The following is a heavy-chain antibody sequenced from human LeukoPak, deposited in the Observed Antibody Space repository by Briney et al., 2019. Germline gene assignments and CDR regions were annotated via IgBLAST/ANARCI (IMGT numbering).Heavy chain of an antibody. CDR2: INPNSGGT. Sequence: GASVKVSCKASGYTFTGYYMHWVRQAPGQGLEWMVWINPNSGGTNYAQKFQGRVTMTRDTSISTAYMELSRLRSDDTAVYYCARGGDCYSSENDAFDIWGQGTMVTVSS. V-gene: IGHV1-2*02. D-gene: IGHD2-21*02. CDR3: ARGGDCYSSENDAFDI. J-gene: IGHJ3*02. CDR1: GYTFTGYY.